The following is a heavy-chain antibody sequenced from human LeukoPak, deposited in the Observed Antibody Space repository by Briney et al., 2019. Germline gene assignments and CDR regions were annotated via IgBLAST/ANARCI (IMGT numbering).Heavy chain of an antibody. Sequence: GGSLRLSCAASGFTFTNYAMSWVRQTPGKGLEWVSATVGSRPDTYHADSVKGGFTVSRDNSRNTLYLQMNNLRIEDSAVYYCTKAPLMSCTGAFCYPFDSWGQGVLVTVSS. J-gene: IGHJ4*02. V-gene: IGHV3-23*01. CDR3: TKAPLMSCTGAFCYPFDS. D-gene: IGHD2-8*02. CDR1: GFTFTNYA. CDR2: TVGSRPDT.